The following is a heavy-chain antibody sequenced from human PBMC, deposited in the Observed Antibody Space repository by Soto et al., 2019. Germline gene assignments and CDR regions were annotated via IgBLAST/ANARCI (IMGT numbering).Heavy chain of an antibody. CDR1: GYTFTSYY. V-gene: IGHV1-46*03. CDR3: ACLTTVSDGMDV. D-gene: IGHD4-4*01. J-gene: IGHJ6*02. CDR2: INPSGGST. Sequence: ASVKVSCKASGYTFTSYYMHWVRQAPGQGLEWMGIINPSGGSTSYAQKFQGRVTMTRDTSTSTVYMELSSLRSEDAAVYYWACLTTVSDGMDVWGQGTTVTVSS.